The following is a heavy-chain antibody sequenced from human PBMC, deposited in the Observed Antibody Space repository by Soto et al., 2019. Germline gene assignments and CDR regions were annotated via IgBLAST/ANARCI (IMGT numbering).Heavy chain of an antibody. CDR3: ARDGGYGAHDDDYNAMDV. CDR2: TLVFSLYP. CDR1: GSTFRSYT. Sequence: GGSLRLSCVASGSTFRSYTMNWVRQAPGKGLGWVSATLVFSLYPFYAHSVKGRLTISTDNAKNSLYLQMNRLRAEDTAEYYGARDGGYGAHDDDYNAMDVWGQGTLVTVSS. J-gene: IGHJ6*02. V-gene: IGHV3-21*01. D-gene: IGHD3-16*01.